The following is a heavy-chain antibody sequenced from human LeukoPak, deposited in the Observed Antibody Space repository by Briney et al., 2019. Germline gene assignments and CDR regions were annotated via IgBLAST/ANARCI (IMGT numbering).Heavy chain of an antibody. J-gene: IGHJ4*02. V-gene: IGHV4-59*01. CDR3: ARIGYYYDSSGYYYYYYFDY. CDR2: IYYSGST. Sequence: SETLSLTCTVSGGSISSYYWSWIRQPPGKGLEWIGYIYYSGSTNYDPSLKSRVTISVDTSKNQFSLKLSCVTAADTAVYYCARIGYYYDSSGYYYYYYFDYWGQGTLVTVSS. D-gene: IGHD3-22*01. CDR1: GGSISSYY.